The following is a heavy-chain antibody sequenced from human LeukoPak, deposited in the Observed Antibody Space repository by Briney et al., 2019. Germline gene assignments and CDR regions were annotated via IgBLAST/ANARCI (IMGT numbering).Heavy chain of an antibody. Sequence: SETLSLTCTVSGGSISSYYWCWIRQPPGKGLEWIGYIYYSGSTNYNPSLKSRVTISVDTSKNQFSLKLSSVTAADTAVYYCARGDYGDYAFDIWGQGTMVTVSS. V-gene: IGHV4-59*01. CDR2: IYYSGST. CDR1: GGSISSYY. J-gene: IGHJ3*02. D-gene: IGHD4-17*01. CDR3: ARGDYGDYAFDI.